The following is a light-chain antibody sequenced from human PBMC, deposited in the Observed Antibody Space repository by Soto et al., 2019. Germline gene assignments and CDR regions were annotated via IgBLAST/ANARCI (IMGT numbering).Light chain of an antibody. CDR1: QSLLHSNGYNY. J-gene: IGKJ1*01. V-gene: IGKV2-28*01. Sequence: DIVMTQSPLSLPVTPGEPASISCRSSQSLLHSNGYNYLDWYLQKPGQSPQLLVYLGSNRASGVXAXXSGSGSGADFPLKISRVEAEDAGVYYCLQALQRPWSFGQGTKVEI. CDR2: LGS. CDR3: LQALQRPWS.